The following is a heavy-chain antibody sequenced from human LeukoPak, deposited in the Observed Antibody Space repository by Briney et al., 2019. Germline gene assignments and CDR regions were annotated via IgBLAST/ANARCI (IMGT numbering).Heavy chain of an antibody. Sequence: ASVKVSCKASGYTLTSYGISWVRQAPGQGLEWMGWISAYNGNTNYAQKLQGRVTMTTDTSTSTAYMELRSLRSDDTAVYYCARALASYGYMHYWGQGTLVTVSS. J-gene: IGHJ4*02. CDR1: GYTLTSYG. CDR3: ARALASYGYMHY. V-gene: IGHV1-18*01. CDR2: ISAYNGNT. D-gene: IGHD5-18*01.